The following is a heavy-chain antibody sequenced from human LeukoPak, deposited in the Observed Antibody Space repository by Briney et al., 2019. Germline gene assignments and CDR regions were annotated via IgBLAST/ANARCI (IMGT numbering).Heavy chain of an antibody. CDR1: GGSISSYY. D-gene: IGHD3-10*01. CDR2: IYYSGST. Sequence: PSETLSLTCTVSGGSISSYYWSWIRQPAGKGLEWIGTIYYSGSTYYSPSLESRVTISVDTSKNQFSLKLSSVTAADTAVYYCARVEYHGSGGQGWFDPWGQGTLVTVSS. CDR3: ARVEYHGSGGQGWFDP. J-gene: IGHJ5*02. V-gene: IGHV4-59*12.